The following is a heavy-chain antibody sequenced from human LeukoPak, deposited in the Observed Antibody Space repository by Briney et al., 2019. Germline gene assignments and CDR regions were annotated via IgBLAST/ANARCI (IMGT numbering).Heavy chain of an antibody. Sequence: SETLSLTCAVYGGSFSGYYWSWIRQPPGKGLEWIGEINHSGSTNYNPSLKSRVTISVDTSKNQFSLKLSSVTAADTAVYYCARNGGSGTYYDGSFDYWGQGTLVTVSS. D-gene: IGHD1-26*01. V-gene: IGHV4-34*01. CDR2: INHSGST. CDR1: GGSFSGYY. CDR3: ARNGGSGTYYDGSFDY. J-gene: IGHJ4*02.